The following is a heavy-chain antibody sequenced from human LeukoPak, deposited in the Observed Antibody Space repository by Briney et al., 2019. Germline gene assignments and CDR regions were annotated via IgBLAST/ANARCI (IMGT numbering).Heavy chain of an antibody. J-gene: IGHJ4*02. D-gene: IGHD3-10*01. Sequence: PGGSLRLSCAASGFTFSDSAMTWVRQAPGKGLEWVSYISGSTSTIYYADSVKGRFTISRDNAKNSLYLQMNSLRDEDTAVYYCARGGGSGSYSNYWGQGTLVTVSS. V-gene: IGHV3-48*02. CDR3: ARGGGSGSYSNY. CDR2: ISGSTSTI. CDR1: GFTFSDSA.